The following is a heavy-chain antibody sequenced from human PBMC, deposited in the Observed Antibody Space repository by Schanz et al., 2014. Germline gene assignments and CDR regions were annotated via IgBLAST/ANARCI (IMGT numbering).Heavy chain of an antibody. V-gene: IGHV1-46*01. D-gene: IGHD5-12*01. CDR3: ARGGGPEDVFDI. CDR2: INPSGGST. J-gene: IGHJ3*02. CDR1: RSTFSSYT. Sequence: QVQLVQSGAEVKKPGSSVKVSCKASRSTFSSYTISWVRQAPGQGLEWMGIINPSGGSTRYGQKFQGRVTMTTDTSTSTSYMELTSLRFDDTAVYYCARGGGPEDVFDIWGQGTILTVSS.